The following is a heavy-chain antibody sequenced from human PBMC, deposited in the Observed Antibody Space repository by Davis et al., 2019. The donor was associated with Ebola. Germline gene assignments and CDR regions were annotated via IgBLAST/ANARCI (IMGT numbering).Heavy chain of an antibody. CDR1: GFTFGDYV. CDR3: AKDFAAAGDY. J-gene: IGHJ4*02. CDR2: IWYDGSNK. Sequence: GESLKTSCTTSGFTFGDYVLGWVRQAPGKGLEWVAVIWYDGSNKYYADSVKGRFTISRDNSKNTLYLQMNSLRAEDTAVYYCAKDFAAAGDYWGQGTLVTVSS. D-gene: IGHD6-13*01. V-gene: IGHV3-30*02.